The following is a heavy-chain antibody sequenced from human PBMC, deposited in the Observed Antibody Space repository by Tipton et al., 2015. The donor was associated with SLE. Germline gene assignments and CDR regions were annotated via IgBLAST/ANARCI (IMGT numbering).Heavy chain of an antibody. CDR1: GGSISSSSYY. CDR2: IYYSGST. Sequence: TLSLTCTVSGGSISSSSYYWSWIRQPPGKGLEWIGYIYYSGSTNYNPSLKSRVTISVDTSKNQFSLKLSSVTAADTAVYYCARDQVPLGEQWLVTGAFDIWGQGTMVTVSS. D-gene: IGHD6-19*01. V-gene: IGHV4-61*01. CDR3: ARDQVPLGEQWLVTGAFDI. J-gene: IGHJ3*02.